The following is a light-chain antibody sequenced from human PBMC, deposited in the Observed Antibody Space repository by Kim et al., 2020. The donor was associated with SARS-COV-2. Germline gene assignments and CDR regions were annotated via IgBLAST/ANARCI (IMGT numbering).Light chain of an antibody. CDR3: QLYGSSPR. Sequence: LSPGEMAPLSCRASQSVTSHYLAWYQQKPGQTPRLLIYGASSRATGIPDRFSGSGSGTDFTLTISRLEPEDFAVYYCQLYGSSPRFGGGTKVDIK. V-gene: IGKV3-20*01. J-gene: IGKJ4*01. CDR1: QSVTSHY. CDR2: GAS.